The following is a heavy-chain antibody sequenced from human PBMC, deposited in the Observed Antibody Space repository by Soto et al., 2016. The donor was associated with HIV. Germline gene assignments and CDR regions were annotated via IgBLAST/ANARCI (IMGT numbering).Heavy chain of an antibody. V-gene: IGHV3-7*04. CDR1: GFSFSYYL. D-gene: IGHD3-10*01. J-gene: IGHJ4*02. CDR2: IKQDGSEK. CDR3: ARDFGRGGLDY. Sequence: EVQLVESGGGLVQPGGSRRLSCEASGFSFSYYLMSWVRQAPGKGLEWVANIKQDGSEKNYVDSLKGRFTISRDNAKNSVYLQMNSLRVEDTAVYYCARDFGRGGLDYWGQGALSSSPQ.